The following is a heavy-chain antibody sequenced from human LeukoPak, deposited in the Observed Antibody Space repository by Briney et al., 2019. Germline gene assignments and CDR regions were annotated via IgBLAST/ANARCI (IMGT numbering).Heavy chain of an antibody. J-gene: IGHJ4*02. Sequence: GGSLRLSCAASGCTFTSYAMNWVRQAPGKGLEWVSSISSSSTYIYYADSVKGRFTISRDNAKNSLYLQPNSLRAEDTAVYYCARGAMSFDFWGQGTLVTVSS. CDR2: ISSSSTYI. CDR3: ARGAMSFDF. V-gene: IGHV3-21*01. D-gene: IGHD3-16*01. CDR1: GCTFTSYA.